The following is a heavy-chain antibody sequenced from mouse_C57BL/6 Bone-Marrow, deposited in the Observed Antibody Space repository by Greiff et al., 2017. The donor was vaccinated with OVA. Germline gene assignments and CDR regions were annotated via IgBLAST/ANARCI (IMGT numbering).Heavy chain of an antibody. J-gene: IGHJ4*01. CDR1: GYSFTGYF. D-gene: IGHD1-1*01. CDR3: ARLRYYYGSSYDAMDY. Sequence: EVQLVESGPELVKPGDSVKISCKASGYSFTGYFMNWVMQSHGKSLEWIGRINPYNGDTFYNQKFKGKATLTVDKSSSTAHMELRSLTSEDSAVYYCARLRYYYGSSYDAMDYWGQGTSVTVSS. V-gene: IGHV1-20*01. CDR2: INPYNGDT.